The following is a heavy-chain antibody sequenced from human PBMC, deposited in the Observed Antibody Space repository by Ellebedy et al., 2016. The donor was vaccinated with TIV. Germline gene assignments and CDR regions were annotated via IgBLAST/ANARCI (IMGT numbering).Heavy chain of an antibody. CDR2: IYYSGST. CDR3: ARTCSGGSCSITYDY. V-gene: IGHV4-59*12. Sequence: MPSETLSLTCTVSGGSISSYYWSWIRQPPGKGLEWIGYIYYSGSTNYNPSLKSRVTISVDKSKNQFSLKLSSVTAADTAVYYCARTCSGGSCSITYDYWGQGTLVTVSS. D-gene: IGHD2-15*01. CDR1: GGSISSYY. J-gene: IGHJ4*02.